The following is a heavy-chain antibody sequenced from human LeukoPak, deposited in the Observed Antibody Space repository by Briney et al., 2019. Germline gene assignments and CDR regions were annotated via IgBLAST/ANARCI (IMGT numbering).Heavy chain of an antibody. Sequence: PGGSLRLSCAAPGFTFSSYGMHWVRQAPGKGLEWVAVISYDGNNKYYADSVKGRFTISRDNSKNTLYLQMNSLRAEDTAVYYCAKDRGSSSSRYHYYYGMDVWGQGTTVTVSS. CDR3: AKDRGSSSSRYHYYYGMDV. CDR1: GFTFSSYG. D-gene: IGHD6-13*01. V-gene: IGHV3-30*18. CDR2: ISYDGNNK. J-gene: IGHJ6*02.